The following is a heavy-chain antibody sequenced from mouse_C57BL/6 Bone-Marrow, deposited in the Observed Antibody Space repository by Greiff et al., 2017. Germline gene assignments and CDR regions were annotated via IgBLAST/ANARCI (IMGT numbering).Heavy chain of an antibody. V-gene: IGHV2-2*01. D-gene: IGHD4-1*01. Sequence: VQRVESGPGLVQPSQSLSITCTVSGFSLTSYGVHWVRQSPGQGLEWLGVIWSGGSKDYNAAFINRLSIRKDNSKRQVFFKMNSVQADDTAIYYCARNGGSGRGFAYWGQGTRVTVSA. CDR2: IWSGGSK. CDR3: ARNGGSGRGFAY. J-gene: IGHJ3*01. CDR1: GFSLTSYG.